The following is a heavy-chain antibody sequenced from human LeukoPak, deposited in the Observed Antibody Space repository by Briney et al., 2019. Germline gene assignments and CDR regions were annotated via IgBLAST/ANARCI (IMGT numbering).Heavy chain of an antibody. CDR2: LYYSGST. CDR1: GGSTSSYY. J-gene: IGHJ6*03. CDR3: ARVEEGYGSGRRENYYYYYMDV. Sequence: SETLSLTCTVSGGSTSSYYWSWIRQPPGKGLEWIGYLYYSGSTNYNPSLKSRVTISVDTSKNQFSLKLSSVTAADTAVYYCARVEEGYGSGRRENYYYYYMDVWGKGTTVTISS. V-gene: IGHV4-59*01. D-gene: IGHD3-10*01.